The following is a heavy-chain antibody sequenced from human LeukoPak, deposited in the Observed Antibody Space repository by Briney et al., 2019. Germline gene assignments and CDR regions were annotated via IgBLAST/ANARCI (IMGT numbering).Heavy chain of an antibody. Sequence: SETLSLTCTVSGGSISSYYWSWIRQPAGKGLEWIGRIYTSGSTNYNPSLKSRVTISVDTSKNQFSLKLSSVTAADTAVYYCARGMVATINEYYFDYWGQGTLVTASS. CDR3: ARGMVATINEYYFDY. J-gene: IGHJ4*02. CDR1: GGSISSYY. CDR2: IYTSGST. V-gene: IGHV4-4*07. D-gene: IGHD5-12*01.